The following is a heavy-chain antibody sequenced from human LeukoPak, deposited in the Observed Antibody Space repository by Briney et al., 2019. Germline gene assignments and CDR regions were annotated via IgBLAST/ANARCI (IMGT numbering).Heavy chain of an antibody. CDR2: ISAYNGNT. V-gene: IGHV1-18*01. D-gene: IGHD3-10*01. Sequence: ASVKVSCKASGYTFTSYGISWVRQAPGQGLEWMGWISAYNGNTNYAQKLQGRVTMTTDTSTSTAYMELRSLRSDDTAVYYCARLGGIYGSGSYANPYYYYGMDVWGQGTTVTVSS. CDR1: GYTFTSYG. J-gene: IGHJ6*02. CDR3: ARLGGIYGSGSYANPYYYYGMDV.